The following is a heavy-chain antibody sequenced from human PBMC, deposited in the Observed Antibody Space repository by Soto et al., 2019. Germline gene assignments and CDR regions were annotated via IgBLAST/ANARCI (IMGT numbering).Heavy chain of an antibody. CDR2: ISGSGGST. D-gene: IGHD4-17*01. CDR1: GFTFSSYA. CDR3: AEAAVTTGYYYYGMDV. J-gene: IGHJ6*02. Sequence: PGGSLRLSCAASGFTFSSYAMSWVRQAPGKGLEWVSVISGSGGSTYYADSVKGRFTISRDNSKNTLYLQMNSLRAEDTAVYYCAEAAVTTGYYYYGMDVWGQGTTVTVSS. V-gene: IGHV3-23*01.